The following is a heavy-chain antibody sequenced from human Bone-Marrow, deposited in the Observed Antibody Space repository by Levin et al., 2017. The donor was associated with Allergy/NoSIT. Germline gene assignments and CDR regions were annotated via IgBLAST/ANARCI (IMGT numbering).Heavy chain of an antibody. D-gene: IGHD1-26*01. Sequence: SVKVSCKASGGTFSSYAISWVRQAPGQGLEWMGGIIPIFGTANYAQKFQGRVTITADESTSTAYMELSSLRSEDTAVYYCAGWLPRGAYYFDYWGQGTLVTVSS. CDR2: IIPIFGTA. V-gene: IGHV1-69*13. CDR1: GGTFSSYA. CDR3: AGWLPRGAYYFDY. J-gene: IGHJ4*02.